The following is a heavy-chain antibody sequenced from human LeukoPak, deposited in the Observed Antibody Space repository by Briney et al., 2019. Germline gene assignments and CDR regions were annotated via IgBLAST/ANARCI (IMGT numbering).Heavy chain of an antibody. CDR1: GFTFSDYY. V-gene: IGHV3-11*04. CDR2: ISSSGSTI. D-gene: IGHD4-11*01. J-gene: IGHJ6*03. Sequence: GGSLRLPCAASGFTFSDYYMSWIRQAPGKGLEWVSYISSSGSTIYYADSVKGRFTISRDNAKNSLYLQMNSLRAEDTAVYYSARSVVTTVTTFHYYYMDVWGKGTTVTVSS. CDR3: ARSVVTTVTTFHYYYMDV.